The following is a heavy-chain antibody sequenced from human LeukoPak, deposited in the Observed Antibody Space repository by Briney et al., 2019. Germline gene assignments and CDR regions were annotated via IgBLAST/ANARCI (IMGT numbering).Heavy chain of an antibody. Sequence: PGGSLRLSCAASGFTFSDFYMSWIRQAPGKGLEWISYISSSGSSIYYADSVRGRFTISRDNAKNSLYLQMNTLRAEDTAVYYCARDLSTSSEDWWDYWGQGTLVMVSS. CDR3: ARDLSTSSEDWWDY. J-gene: IGHJ4*02. CDR1: GFTFSDFY. CDR2: ISSSGSSI. V-gene: IGHV3-11*01. D-gene: IGHD6-13*01.